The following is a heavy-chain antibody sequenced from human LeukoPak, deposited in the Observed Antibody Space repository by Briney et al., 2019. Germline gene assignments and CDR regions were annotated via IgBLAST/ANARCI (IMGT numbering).Heavy chain of an antibody. V-gene: IGHV3-7*01. CDR2: IKQDGSDK. CDR3: ARLTGTTGFDY. CDR1: GFPFSSYW. D-gene: IGHD1-1*01. Sequence: GGSLRLSCAASGFPFSSYWMSRVRQAPGKGLEWVANIKQDGSDKYYVDSVKGRFTISRDNAKNSLYLQLNSLRADDTAVYYCARLTGTTGFDYWGQGTLVIVSS. J-gene: IGHJ4*02.